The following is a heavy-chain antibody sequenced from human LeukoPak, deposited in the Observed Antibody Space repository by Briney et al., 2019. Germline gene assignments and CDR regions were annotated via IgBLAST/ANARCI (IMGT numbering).Heavy chain of an antibody. CDR3: ARDIILDS. CDR1: GYTFGDYY. J-gene: IGHJ5*01. D-gene: IGHD1-14*01. V-gene: IGHV1-2*02. CDR2: INPKTGVT. Sequence: ASVKVSCKASGYTFGDYYLTWVRQAPGQGFEWLGWINPKTGVTKYAQKFLGRVTMTSDTSTSTAYMELSQLTSDDTAHYFCARDIILDSWGQGTLVTVSS.